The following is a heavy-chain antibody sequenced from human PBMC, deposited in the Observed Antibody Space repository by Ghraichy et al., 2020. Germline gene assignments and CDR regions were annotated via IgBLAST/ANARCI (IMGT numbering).Heavy chain of an antibody. CDR1: GFTFSTYW. CDR2: IKQDGSEK. V-gene: IGHV3-7*01. D-gene: IGHD2-2*01. J-gene: IGHJ4*02. CDR3: ARGDLVWDIVVVPITIPFDY. Sequence: GGSLRLSCAASGFTFSTYWMNWVRQAPGKGLEWVANIKQDGSEKYYVDSVKGRFTISRDNAKNSVYLQMNSLRAEDTAVYYCARGDLVWDIVVVPITIPFDYWGQGTLVTVSS.